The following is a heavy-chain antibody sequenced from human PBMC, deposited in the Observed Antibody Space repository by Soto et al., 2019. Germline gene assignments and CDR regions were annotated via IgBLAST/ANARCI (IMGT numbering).Heavy chain of an antibody. Sequence: GSVKVSCKASGYTFSSHGISWVRQAPGQGLEWMGWISAYNGNTNYAQKLQGRVTMTTDTSTSTAYMELRSLRSDDTAVYYCARDMITFGGVTHVDYWGQGTPVTVSS. J-gene: IGHJ4*02. D-gene: IGHD3-16*01. V-gene: IGHV1-18*01. CDR2: ISAYNGNT. CDR3: ARDMITFGGVTHVDY. CDR1: GYTFSSHG.